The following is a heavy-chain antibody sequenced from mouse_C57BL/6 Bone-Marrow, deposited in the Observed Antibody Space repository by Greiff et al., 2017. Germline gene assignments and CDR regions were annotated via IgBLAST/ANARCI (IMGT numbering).Heavy chain of an antibody. Sequence: VQLKQSGPGLVKPSQSLSLTCSVTGYSITSGYYWNWIRQFPGNKLEWMGYISYDGSNNYNPSLKNRISITRDTSKNQFFLKLNSVTTEDTATYYCARVYYGSSSDAMDYWGQGTSVTVSS. V-gene: IGHV3-6*01. CDR3: ARVYYGSSSDAMDY. CDR2: ISYDGSN. CDR1: GYSITSGYY. J-gene: IGHJ4*01. D-gene: IGHD1-1*01.